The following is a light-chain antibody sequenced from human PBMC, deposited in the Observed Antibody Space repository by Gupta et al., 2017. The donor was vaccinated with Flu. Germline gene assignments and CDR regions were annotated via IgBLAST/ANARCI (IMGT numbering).Light chain of an antibody. CDR2: AAS. Sequence: DIQTTQSPSSLSASVGDRVTITCRASQSISSYLNWYQQKPGKAPKLLIYAASSLQSGVPSRFSGSGSGTDFTLTISSLQPEDFATYYCQQSYSTLRTFGQGTKVEIK. CDR1: QSISSY. CDR3: QQSYSTLRT. V-gene: IGKV1-39*01. J-gene: IGKJ1*01.